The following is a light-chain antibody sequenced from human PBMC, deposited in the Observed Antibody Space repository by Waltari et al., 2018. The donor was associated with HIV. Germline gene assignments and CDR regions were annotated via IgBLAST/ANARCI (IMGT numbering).Light chain of an antibody. J-gene: IGLJ2*01. CDR1: SIDVGDYSC. CDR2: DVS. CDR3: CSYAGSYTLL. Sequence: QSALTQPRPVSESPGQSITLSCTATSIDVGDYSCVPWYQQHPRNSPRLIIYDVSKRPSGVPDRFSGSKSGNTASLTISGLQADDEADYYCCSYAGSYTLLFGGGTKLTVL. V-gene: IGLV2-11*01.